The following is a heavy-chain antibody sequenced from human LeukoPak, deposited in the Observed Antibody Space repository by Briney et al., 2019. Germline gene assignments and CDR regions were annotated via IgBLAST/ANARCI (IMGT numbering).Heavy chain of an antibody. D-gene: IGHD2-15*01. V-gene: IGHV3-11*04. CDR1: GFTFSDYY. CDR3: ARDQYCSGGSRYVDV. CDR2: ISSSCSAI. J-gene: IGHJ6*03. Sequence: KPGGSLRLSCAASGFTFSDYYMSWSRQAPGKGLELVSYISSSCSAIYYADSVKRRFTILRANAKNSLYLQMNSLRAEDTAVYYCARDQYCSGGSRYVDVWGKGTTVTVSS.